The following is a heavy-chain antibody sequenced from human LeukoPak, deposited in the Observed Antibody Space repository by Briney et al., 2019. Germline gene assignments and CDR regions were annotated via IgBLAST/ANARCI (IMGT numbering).Heavy chain of an antibody. D-gene: IGHD2-2*01. CDR3: ARAFGIVVVPAALTYYGMDV. CDR1: GFTFSSYA. J-gene: IGHJ6*02. V-gene: IGHV3-30-3*01. CDR2: ISYDGSNK. Sequence: GGSLRLSCAASGFTFSSYAMHWVRQAPGKGLEWVAVISYDGSNKYYADSVKGRFTISRDNSKNTLYLQMNSLRAEDTAVYYCARAFGIVVVPAALTYYGMDVWGQGTTVTVSS.